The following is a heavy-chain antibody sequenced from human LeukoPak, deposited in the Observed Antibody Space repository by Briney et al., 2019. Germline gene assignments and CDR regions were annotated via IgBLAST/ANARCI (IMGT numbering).Heavy chain of an antibody. D-gene: IGHD3-22*01. V-gene: IGHV4-39*01. CDR2: IYYSGST. J-gene: IGHJ4*02. CDR1: GGSISSSSYY. CDR3: ARHPSYYYDSSTWILDYFDY. Sequence: SETLSLTCTVSGGSISSSSYYWGWIRQPPGKGLERIGSIYYSGSTYYNPSLKSRVTISVDTSKNQFSLKLSSVTAADTAVYYCARHPSYYYDSSTWILDYFDYWGQGTLVTVSS.